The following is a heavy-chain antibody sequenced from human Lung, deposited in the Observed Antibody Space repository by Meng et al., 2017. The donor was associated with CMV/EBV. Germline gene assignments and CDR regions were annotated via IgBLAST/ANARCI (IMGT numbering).Heavy chain of an antibody. D-gene: IGHD3-22*01. V-gene: IGHV3-11*01. CDR3: VKDVDFYDSSGYSD. CDR1: GFTFSDYY. Sequence: SCAASGFTFSDYYMTWVRRAPGKGLEWISYISSSGDITLYADSVKGRFTVSRDTAKNSLYLQMNSLRPEDTALYYCVKDVDFYDSSGYSDWGQGTLVTVSS. CDR2: ISSSGDIT. J-gene: IGHJ4*02.